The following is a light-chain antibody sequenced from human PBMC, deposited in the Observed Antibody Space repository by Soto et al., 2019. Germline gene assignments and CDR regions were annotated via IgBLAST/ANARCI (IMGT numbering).Light chain of an antibody. CDR2: GAS. J-gene: IGKJ5*01. Sequence: EVVLTQSPATLSVSPGAGATLSCRASQSVGSNLAWYQQKPGQTPRVLIYGASTRAIGIPARFSGSVFGTEFTLTISSLETEDFAVYYGQQRNIWPPVTFGQGTRLEIK. V-gene: IGKV3-15*01. CDR1: QSVGSN. CDR3: QQRNIWPPVT.